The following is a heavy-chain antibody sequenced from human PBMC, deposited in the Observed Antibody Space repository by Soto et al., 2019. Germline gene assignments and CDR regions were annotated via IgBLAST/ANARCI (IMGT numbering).Heavy chain of an antibody. D-gene: IGHD2-2*01. Sequence: SVKVSCKASGGTFSSYASSWVRQAPGQGLEWMGGIIPIFGTANYAQKFQGRVTITADESTSTAYMELSSLRSEDTAIYYCVRCRSVLCLDLWGRRTQVTVCS. J-gene: IGHJ1*01. CDR3: VRCRSVLCLDL. V-gene: IGHV1-69*13. CDR1: GGTFSSYA. CDR2: IIPIFGTA.